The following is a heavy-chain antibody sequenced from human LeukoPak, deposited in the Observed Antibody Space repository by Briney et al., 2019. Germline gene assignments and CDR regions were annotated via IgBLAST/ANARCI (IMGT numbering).Heavy chain of an antibody. CDR3: ARHVIGTYDH. D-gene: IGHD1-1*01. V-gene: IGHV4-34*01. J-gene: IGHJ4*02. CDR1: GGSFSGYY. CDR2: INHSGST. Sequence: SETLSLTCAVYGGSFSGYYWSWIRQPPGKGLEWIGEINHSGSTNYNPSLKSRVTISADTSKNQFSLKLSSVTAADTAVYYCARHVIGTYDHWGQGTLVTVSS.